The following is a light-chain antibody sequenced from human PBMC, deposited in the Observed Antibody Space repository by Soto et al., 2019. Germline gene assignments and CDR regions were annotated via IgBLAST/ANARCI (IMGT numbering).Light chain of an antibody. CDR3: QQYGSSPQQT. CDR2: GAS. Sequence: EIVLTQSPGTLSLSPGERATLSCRASQSVSSSYLAWYQQKPGQAPRLLIYGASSRATGIPDRFSGSGSGTDFTLTISRLEPEECAVYYCQQYGSSPQQTFGQGTKVDIK. CDR1: QSVSSSY. J-gene: IGKJ1*01. V-gene: IGKV3-20*01.